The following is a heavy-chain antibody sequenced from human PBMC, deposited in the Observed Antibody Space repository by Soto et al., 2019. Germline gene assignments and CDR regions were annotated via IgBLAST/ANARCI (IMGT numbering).Heavy chain of an antibody. J-gene: IGHJ4*02. V-gene: IGHV3-53*01. CDR1: GFTVSSNY. CDR2: IYSGGST. D-gene: IGHD3-22*01. CDR3: ARELGTSSGYAFDY. Sequence: GGSLRLSCAASGFTVSSNYMSWVRQAPGKGLEWVSVIYSGGSTYYADSVKGRFTISRDNSKNTLYLQMNSLRAEDTAVYYCARELGTSSGYAFDYWGQGTLVTVSS.